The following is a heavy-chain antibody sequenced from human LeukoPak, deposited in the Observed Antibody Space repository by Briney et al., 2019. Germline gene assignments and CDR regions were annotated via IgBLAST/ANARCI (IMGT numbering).Heavy chain of an antibody. Sequence: PSETLSLTCTVSGGSVGRGSYYWSWIRQPPGKGLEWIGWTYYTGSTNYNPSLKSRVTISLDTSKNQFSLKLNSVTAADTAVYYCARMGAEGSGSPPGWYYFDYWGQGTLVTVSS. CDR1: GGSVGRGSYY. CDR2: TYYTGST. J-gene: IGHJ4*02. D-gene: IGHD3-10*01. CDR3: ARMGAEGSGSPPGWYYFDY. V-gene: IGHV4-61*01.